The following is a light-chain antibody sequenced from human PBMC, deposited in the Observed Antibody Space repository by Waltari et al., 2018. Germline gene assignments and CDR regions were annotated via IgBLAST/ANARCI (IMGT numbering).Light chain of an antibody. J-gene: IGLJ2*01. V-gene: IGLV2-23*02. CDR3: CSYAGASTHVV. CDR2: EVT. Sequence: QSALTQPASVSGSPGQSITTSCPGTRSDVGSYTLVSCYQQHPGKAPKLMFYEVTKRPSGVSNRFSGSKSGNTASLTISGLQAEDESDYYCCSYAGASTHVVFGGGTKVTVL. CDR1: RSDVGSYTL.